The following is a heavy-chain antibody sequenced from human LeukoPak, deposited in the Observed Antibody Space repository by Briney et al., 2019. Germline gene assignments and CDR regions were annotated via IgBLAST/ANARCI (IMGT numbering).Heavy chain of an antibody. CDR2: IYTSGST. CDR1: GGSISSGSYY. J-gene: IGHJ4*02. D-gene: IGHD2-2*01. V-gene: IGHV4-61*02. Sequence: PSQTLSLTCTVSGGSISSGSYYWSWIRQPAGKGLEWIGRIYTSGSTNYNPSLKSRVTISVDTSKNQFSLKLSSVTAADTAVYYCARDGGSLGYCSSTSCYGPFDYWGQGTLVTVSS. CDR3: ARDGGSLGYCSSTSCYGPFDY.